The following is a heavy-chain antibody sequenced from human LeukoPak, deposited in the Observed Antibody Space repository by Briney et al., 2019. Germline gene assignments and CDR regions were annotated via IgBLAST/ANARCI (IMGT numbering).Heavy chain of an antibody. CDR3: ASCLGAPPTSCYFDY. D-gene: IGHD2-2*01. CDR1: GFTFSSYS. J-gene: IGHJ4*02. V-gene: IGHV3-21*01. CDR2: ISSSSSYI. Sequence: GGSLRLSCAASGFTFSSYSMNWVRQAPGKGLEWVSSISSSSSYIYYADSVKGRFTISRDNAKNSLYLQMNSLRAEDTAVYYCASCLGAPPTSCYFDYWGQGTLVTVSS.